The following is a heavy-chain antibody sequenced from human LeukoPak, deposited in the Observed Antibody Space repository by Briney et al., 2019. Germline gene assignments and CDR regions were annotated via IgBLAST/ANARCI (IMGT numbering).Heavy chain of an antibody. CDR1: GFTFGTCA. D-gene: IGHD1-26*01. J-gene: IGHJ4*02. V-gene: IGHV3-23*01. CDR3: AKDARGVPSPLDY. Sequence: QPGGSLRLSCAASGFTFGTCAMSWVRQAPGKGLEWVSVIGPSGGSTYYADSVKSRFTVSRDNSKNTLYLQMNSLRAEDTAVYYCAKDARGVPSPLDYWGQGTLVTVSS. CDR2: IGPSGGST.